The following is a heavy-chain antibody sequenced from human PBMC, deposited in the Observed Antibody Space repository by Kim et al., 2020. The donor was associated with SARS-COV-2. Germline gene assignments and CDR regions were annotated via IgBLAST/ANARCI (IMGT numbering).Heavy chain of an antibody. V-gene: IGHV3-9*01. D-gene: IGHD2-2*01. Sequence: GYADSVKCRFTISRDNAKNSLYLQMNRLRAEDTALYYCARAPYRASYYDYWGQGTLVTVSS. CDR3: ARAPYRASYYDY. J-gene: IGHJ4*02.